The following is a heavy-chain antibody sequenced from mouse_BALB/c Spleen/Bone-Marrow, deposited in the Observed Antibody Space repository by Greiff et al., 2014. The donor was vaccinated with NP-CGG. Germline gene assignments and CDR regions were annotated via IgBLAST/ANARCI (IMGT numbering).Heavy chain of an antibody. J-gene: IGHJ3*01. Sequence: EVKVEESGAELVRPGALVKLSCKASGFTFNDYYMHWVKQRPGQGLECVGWIDPENGNTIYVPKFQGKATITADTSSNTAYLQLSSLTSDDAADYCCGRSNFVFAYWGQGTLVTVSA. CDR2: IDPENGNT. CDR3: GRSNFVFAY. D-gene: IGHD2-5*01. V-gene: IGHV14-1*02. CDR1: GFTFNDYY.